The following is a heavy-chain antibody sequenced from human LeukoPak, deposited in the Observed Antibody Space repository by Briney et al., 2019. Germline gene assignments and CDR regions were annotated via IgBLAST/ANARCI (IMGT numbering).Heavy chain of an antibody. CDR3: AREVYYYDSSGYYLGFDY. V-gene: IGHV3-7*01. CDR2: IKQDGSEK. J-gene: IGHJ4*02. CDR1: GFTFSSYW. Sequence: PGGSLRLSCAASGFTFSSYWMSWVRQAPGKGLEWVANIKQDGSEKYYVDSVKGRFTISRDNAKNSLYLQMNSLRAEDTAVYYCAREVYYYDSSGYYLGFDYWGQGTLVTVSS. D-gene: IGHD3-22*01.